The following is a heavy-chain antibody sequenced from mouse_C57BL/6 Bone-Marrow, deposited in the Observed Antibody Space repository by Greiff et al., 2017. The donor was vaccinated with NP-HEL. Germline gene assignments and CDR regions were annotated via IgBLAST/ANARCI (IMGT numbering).Heavy chain of an antibody. CDR2: INPSTGGT. CDR1: GYSFTGYY. J-gene: IGHJ3*01. Sequence: VQLKESGPELVKPGASVKISCKASGYSFTGYYMNWVKQSPEKSLEWIGEINPSTGGTTYNQKFKAKATLTVDKSSSTAYMQLKRLTSEDSAVYDCARRNYYRAWFAYWGQGTLVTVSA. D-gene: IGHD2-14*01. CDR3: ARRNYYRAWFAY. V-gene: IGHV1-42*01.